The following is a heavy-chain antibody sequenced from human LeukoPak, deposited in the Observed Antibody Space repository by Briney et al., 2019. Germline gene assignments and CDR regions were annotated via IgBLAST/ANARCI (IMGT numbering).Heavy chain of an antibody. J-gene: IGHJ4*02. CDR2: INHSGST. CDR3: AREQGPFDY. Sequence: SETLSLTCAVYGGSFSGYYWSWIRQPPGKGLEWIGEINHSGSTNYNPSLKSRVTISVDTSKNQFSLKLSSVTAADTAVYYCAREQGPFDYWGQGTLVTVPS. V-gene: IGHV4-34*01. D-gene: IGHD1/OR15-1a*01. CDR1: GGSFSGYY.